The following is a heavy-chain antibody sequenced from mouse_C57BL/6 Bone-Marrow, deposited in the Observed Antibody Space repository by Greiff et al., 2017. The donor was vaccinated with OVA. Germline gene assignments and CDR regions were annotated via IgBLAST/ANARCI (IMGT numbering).Heavy chain of an antibody. CDR1: GFTFSSYA. Sequence: EVKVVESGEGLVKPGGSLKLSCAASGFTFSSYAMSWVRQTPEKRLEWVAYISSGGDYIYYADTVKGRFTISRDNARNTLYLQMSSLKSEDTAMYYCTRVVYYGYGYFDYWGQGTTLTVSS. CDR2: ISSGGDYI. CDR3: TRVVYYGYGYFDY. J-gene: IGHJ2*01. D-gene: IGHD2-2*01. V-gene: IGHV5-9-1*02.